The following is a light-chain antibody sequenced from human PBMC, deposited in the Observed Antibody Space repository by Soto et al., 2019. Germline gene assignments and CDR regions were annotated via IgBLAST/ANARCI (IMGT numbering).Light chain of an antibody. CDR3: CSYVRASTYV. CDR2: EDT. CDR1: TSFVGTYNF. Sequence: QSGLTQPASVSGCAGQSISISGTGTTSFVGTYNFVSWYQHHPGQAPQLLIYEDTTRPSGVSNRFSGSTSGSTASLTISGLQTEDEADYYCCSYVRASTYVFGTGTKDTVL. V-gene: IGLV2-23*01. J-gene: IGLJ1*01.